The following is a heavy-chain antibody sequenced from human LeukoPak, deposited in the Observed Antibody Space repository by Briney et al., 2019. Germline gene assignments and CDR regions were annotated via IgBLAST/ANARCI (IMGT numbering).Heavy chain of an antibody. V-gene: IGHV6-1*01. CDR1: GDSVSSNSAA. Sequence: SQTLSLTCAISGDSVSSNSAAWNWIRQSPSRGLEWLGRTYYRSKWYNDYAVSVKSRITINPDTSKNQFSLQLNSVTPEDTAVYYRAREDTAAPYYYYGMDVWGQGTTVTVSS. D-gene: IGHD5-18*01. CDR2: TYYRSKWYN. J-gene: IGHJ6*02. CDR3: AREDTAAPYYYYGMDV.